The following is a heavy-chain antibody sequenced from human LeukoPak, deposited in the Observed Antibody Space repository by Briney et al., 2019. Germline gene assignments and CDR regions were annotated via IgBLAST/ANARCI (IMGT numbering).Heavy chain of an antibody. CDR2: INHSGST. J-gene: IGHJ5*02. D-gene: IGHD3-10*01. V-gene: IGHV4-34*01. CDR1: GGSFSGYY. CDR3: ARGLKLLWFRELLSWFDP. Sequence: PSETLSLTCAVYGGSFSGYYWSWIRQPPGKGLEWIGEINHSGSTNYNPSLKSRVTISVDTSKSQFSLKLSSVTAADTAVYYCARGLKLLWFRELLSWFDPWGQGTLVTASS.